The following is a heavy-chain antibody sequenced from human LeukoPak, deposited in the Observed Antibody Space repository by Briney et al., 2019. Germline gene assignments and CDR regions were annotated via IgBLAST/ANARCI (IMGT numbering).Heavy chain of an antibody. CDR2: IYYSGST. CDR1: GGSISSHY. J-gene: IGHJ5*02. V-gene: IGHV4-59*11. Sequence: PSETLSLTCTVSGGSISSHYWSWIRQPPGKGLEWIGYIYYSGSTNYNPSLKSRVTISVDTSKNQFSLKLSSVTAADTAVYYCARGGVVAARNWFDPWGQGTLVTVSS. CDR3: ARGGVVAARNWFDP. D-gene: IGHD2-15*01.